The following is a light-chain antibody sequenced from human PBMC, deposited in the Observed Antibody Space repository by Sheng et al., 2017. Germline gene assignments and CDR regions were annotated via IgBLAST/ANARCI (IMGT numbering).Light chain of an antibody. CDR3: QQYGSSPT. J-gene: IGKJ1*01. Sequence: EIVLTQSPGTLSLSPGERATLSCRASQSISSHYLTWYQQKPGQAPRLLIYGASSRATGIPDRFSGSGSGTDFTLTISRLEPEDFAVYYCQQYGSSPTFGQGTEGGNQT. CDR1: QSISSHY. CDR2: GAS. V-gene: IGKV3-20*01.